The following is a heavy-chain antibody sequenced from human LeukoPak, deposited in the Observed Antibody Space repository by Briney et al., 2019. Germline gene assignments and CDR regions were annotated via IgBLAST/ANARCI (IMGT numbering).Heavy chain of an antibody. J-gene: IGHJ5*02. Sequence: SETLSLTCTVSGGSISSSSYYWGWIRQPPGKGLEWIGSIYYSGSTYYNPSLKSRVTISVDTSKNQFSLKLSSVTAADTAVYYCARSAMVRGVTPNWFDPWGQGTLVTVSS. CDR1: GGSISSSSYY. V-gene: IGHV4-39*07. D-gene: IGHD3-10*01. CDR3: ARSAMVRGVTPNWFDP. CDR2: IYYSGST.